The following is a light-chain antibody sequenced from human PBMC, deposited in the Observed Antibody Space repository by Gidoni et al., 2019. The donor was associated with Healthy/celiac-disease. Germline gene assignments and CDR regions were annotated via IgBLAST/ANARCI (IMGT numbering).Light chain of an antibody. Sequence: EIVMTQSPATLSVSPGERATLSCRASQSVSSNLAWYQQHPGQAPRLLIYVASTRATGIPARFSGSGSWTDVTLTISSLQSEDFAVYYCQQYNNWPPLTFGGGTKVEIK. CDR2: VAS. V-gene: IGKV3-15*01. J-gene: IGKJ4*01. CDR3: QQYNNWPPLT. CDR1: QSVSSN.